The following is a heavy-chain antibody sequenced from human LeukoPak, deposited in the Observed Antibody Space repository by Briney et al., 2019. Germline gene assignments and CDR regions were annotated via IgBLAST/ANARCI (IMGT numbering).Heavy chain of an antibody. CDR2: ISYDGSNK. Sequence: PGRSLRLSCAASGFTFSSYAMHWVRQAPGKGLERVAVISYDGSNKYYADSVKGRFTISRDNSKNTLYLQMNSLRAEDTAVYYCAGILAVAGTNWFDPWGQGTLVTVSS. CDR3: AGILAVAGTNWFDP. V-gene: IGHV3-30*04. J-gene: IGHJ5*02. CDR1: GFTFSSYA. D-gene: IGHD6-19*01.